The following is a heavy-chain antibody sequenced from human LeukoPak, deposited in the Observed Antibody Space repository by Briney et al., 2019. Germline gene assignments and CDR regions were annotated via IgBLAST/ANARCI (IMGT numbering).Heavy chain of an antibody. CDR3: ASDDALET. J-gene: IGHJ3*02. CDR2: IRYDGSNK. Sequence: GGSLRLSCAVSGFTFSSYGMHWVRQAPGKGLEWVAFIRYDGSNKYYADSVRGRFTISRDNAKNTLYLQMSSLRSEDTAMYYCASDDALETWGQGTMVTVSS. CDR1: GFTFSSYG. V-gene: IGHV3-30*02.